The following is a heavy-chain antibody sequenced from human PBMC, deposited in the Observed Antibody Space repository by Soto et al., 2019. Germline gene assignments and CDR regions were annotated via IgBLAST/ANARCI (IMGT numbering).Heavy chain of an antibody. D-gene: IGHD3-3*01. CDR1: GFTFSSYG. CDR3: ARERGSYYDFWSGYPTNWFDP. J-gene: IGHJ5*02. Sequence: PGGSLRLSCAASGFTFSSYGMHWVRQAPGKGLEWVAVIWYDGSNKYYADSVKGRFTISRDNSKNTLYLQMNSLRAEDTAVYYCARERGSYYDFWSGYPTNWFDPWGQGTLVTVSS. V-gene: IGHV3-33*01. CDR2: IWYDGSNK.